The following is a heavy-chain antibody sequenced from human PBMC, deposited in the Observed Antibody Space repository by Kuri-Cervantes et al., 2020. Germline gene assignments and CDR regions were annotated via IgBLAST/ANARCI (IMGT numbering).Heavy chain of an antibody. J-gene: IGHJ3*02. CDR3: ARPDGYNYYAFDI. Sequence: GSLRLSCAASGFTFSDYYMSWIRQAPGKGLEWIGSIYYSGSTYYNPSLKSRVTISVDTSKNQFSLKLSSVTAADTAVYYCARPDGYNYYAFDIWGQGTMVTVSS. CDR1: GFTFSDYY. D-gene: IGHD5-24*01. V-gene: IGHV4-39*01. CDR2: IYYSGST.